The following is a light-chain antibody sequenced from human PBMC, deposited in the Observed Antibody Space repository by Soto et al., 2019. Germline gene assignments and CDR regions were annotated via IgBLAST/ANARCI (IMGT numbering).Light chain of an antibody. V-gene: IGLV1-44*01. J-gene: IGLJ3*02. Sequence: QSALTQPPSASGTPGQRVTISCSGSSSNIGSNAVNWYQQFPGTAPQLLFFSNSRRPSGVPDRFSASKSGTSASLAISGVQSGDEADYYCAAWDDSVKGVLFGGGTKLTVL. CDR2: SNS. CDR3: AAWDDSVKGVL. CDR1: SSNIGSNA.